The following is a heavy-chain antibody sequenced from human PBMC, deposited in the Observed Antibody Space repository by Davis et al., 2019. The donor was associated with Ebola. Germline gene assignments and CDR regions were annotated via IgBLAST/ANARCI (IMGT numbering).Heavy chain of an antibody. V-gene: IGHV3-33*01. Sequence: GGSLRLSCAASGFPFSSYGMHWVRQAPGKGLEWVAVIYFDGGNKYYADSVEGRFTISRDNSKNTVYLQTNSLRAEDTAVYYCARHVYGDFWYFDLWGRGTLVTVSS. CDR1: GFPFSSYG. J-gene: IGHJ2*01. CDR3: ARHVYGDFWYFDL. D-gene: IGHD4-17*01. CDR2: IYFDGGNK.